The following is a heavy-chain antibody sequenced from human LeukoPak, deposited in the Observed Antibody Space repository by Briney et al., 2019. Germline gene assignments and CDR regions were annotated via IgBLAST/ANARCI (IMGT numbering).Heavy chain of an antibody. CDR2: INYSGST. V-gene: IGHV4-39*01. Sequence: SETLSLTWTISGGSVSSTTYYWSWIRQPPGKGLEWIASINYSGSTYYNPSLKSRVTISVDTSENQFSLKLSSVTAADTAVYYCARYVVYRSAKYYFDYWGQGTLVTVSS. CDR3: ARYVVYRSAKYYFDY. J-gene: IGHJ4*02. D-gene: IGHD3-10*01. CDR1: GGSVSSTTYY.